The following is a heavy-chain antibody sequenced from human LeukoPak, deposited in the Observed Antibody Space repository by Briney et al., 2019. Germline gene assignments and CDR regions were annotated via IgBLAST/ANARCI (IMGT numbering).Heavy chain of an antibody. CDR2: ISGGSSTI. J-gene: IGHJ6*03. V-gene: IGHV3-48*01. D-gene: IGHD2-2*01. CDR3: ARGGCSSTSCYYMDV. CDR1: GFTFSSHS. Sequence: GGSLRLSCAASGFTFSSHSMTWVRQAPGKGLEWVSYISGGSSTIYYADSVKGRITISRDNAKNSLFLQMNSLRAEDTAVYYCARGGCSSTSCYYMDVWGEGTTVTVSS.